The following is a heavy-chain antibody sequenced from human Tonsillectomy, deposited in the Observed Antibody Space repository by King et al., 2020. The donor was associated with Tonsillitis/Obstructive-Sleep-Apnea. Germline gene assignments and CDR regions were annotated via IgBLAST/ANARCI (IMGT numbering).Heavy chain of an antibody. D-gene: IGHD3-10*01. CDR1: GGSVSSGSYY. J-gene: IGHJ6*03. Sequence: QLQESGPGLVKPSETLSLTCTVSGGSVSSGSYYWSWIRQPPGKGLEWIGCISYSGSTNSNPSLKSRVTISLDTSKNQFSLKLSSVTAADTAVYYCAGRRITMLQGAMDVWGKGTTVTVSS. CDR3: AGRRITMLQGAMDV. V-gene: IGHV4-61*01. CDR2: ISYSGST.